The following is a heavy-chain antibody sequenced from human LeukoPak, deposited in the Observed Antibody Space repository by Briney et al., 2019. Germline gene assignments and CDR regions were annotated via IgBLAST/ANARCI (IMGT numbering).Heavy chain of an antibody. J-gene: IGHJ4*02. Sequence: SETLSLTCTVSGGSISSSSYYWGWIRQPPRKGLEWIGSIYYSGSTYYNPSLKSRVTISVDTSKNQFSLKLSSVTAADTAVYYCARTDSSGYSGFDYWGQGTLVIVSS. CDR2: IYYSGST. D-gene: IGHD3-22*01. V-gene: IGHV4-39*01. CDR1: GGSISSSSYY. CDR3: ARTDSSGYSGFDY.